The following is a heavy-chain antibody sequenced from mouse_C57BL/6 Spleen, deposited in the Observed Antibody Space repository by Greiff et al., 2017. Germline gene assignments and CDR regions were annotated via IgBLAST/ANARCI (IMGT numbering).Heavy chain of an antibody. CDR2: ISSGGDYI. D-gene: IGHD1-1*01. Sequence: EVKLMESGEGLVKPGGSLKLSCAASGFTFSSYAMSWVRQTPEKRLEWVAYISSGGDYIYYADTVKGRFTISRDNARNTLYLQMSSLKSEDTAMYYCTRASFITTVVATSYFDYWGQGTTRTVSS. J-gene: IGHJ2*01. CDR1: GFTFSSYA. CDR3: TRASFITTVVATSYFDY. V-gene: IGHV5-9-1*02.